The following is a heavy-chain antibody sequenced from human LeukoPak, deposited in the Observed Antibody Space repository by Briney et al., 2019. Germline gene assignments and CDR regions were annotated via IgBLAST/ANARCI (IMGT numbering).Heavy chain of an antibody. CDR2: ISWNSGSI. CDR3: AKDGGYSGYDYYMDV. Sequence: GGSLRLSCAASGFTFDDYAMHWVRQAPGKGLEWVSGISWNSGSIGYADSVKGRFTISRDNAKNSLYLQMNSLRAEDMALYYCAKDGGYSGYDYYMDVWGKGTTVTVSS. D-gene: IGHD5-12*01. CDR1: GFTFDDYA. V-gene: IGHV3-9*03. J-gene: IGHJ6*03.